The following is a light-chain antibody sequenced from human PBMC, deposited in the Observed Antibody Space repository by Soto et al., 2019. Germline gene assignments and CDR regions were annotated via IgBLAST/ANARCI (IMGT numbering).Light chain of an antibody. CDR2: EVS. J-gene: IGLJ1*01. CDR1: SSDVGGYNY. CDR3: SSYTSSSPYV. V-gene: IGLV2-14*01. Sequence: QSALTQPASVSGTPGQSITISCTGTSSDVGGYNYVSWYQQHPGKAPKLMIYEVSNRPSGVSNRFSGAKSGNTASLTISGRQGEDEADYYCSSYTSSSPYVFGTGTKLTVL.